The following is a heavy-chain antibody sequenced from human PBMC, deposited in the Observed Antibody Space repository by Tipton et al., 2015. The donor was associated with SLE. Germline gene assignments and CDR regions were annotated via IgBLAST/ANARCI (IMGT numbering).Heavy chain of an antibody. J-gene: IGHJ4*02. V-gene: IGHV4-59*08. CDR2: IYYSGCT. CDR3: ARHDYGDPFDY. Sequence: TLSLTCTVSGGSISSYYWSWIRQPPGKGLEWIGYIYYSGCTNYNPSLKSRVTISVNTSKNQFSLKLSSVTAADTAVYYCARHDYGDPFDYWGQGTLVTVSS. CDR1: GGSISSYY. D-gene: IGHD4-17*01.